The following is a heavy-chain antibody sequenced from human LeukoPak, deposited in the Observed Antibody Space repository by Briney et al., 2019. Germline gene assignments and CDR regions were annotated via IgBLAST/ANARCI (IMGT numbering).Heavy chain of an antibody. CDR2: INHSGST. D-gene: IGHD2-15*01. CDR3: ARSGSGHGEFFQY. Sequence: PSETLSLTCAVYGGSFSGYYWSWIRQPPGKGLEWIGEINHSGSTNYNPSLKSRVTISVDTSKNQFSLKLTSVTAADTAVYYCARSGSGHGEFFQYWGQGTLVTVSS. V-gene: IGHV4-34*01. J-gene: IGHJ1*01. CDR1: GGSFSGYY.